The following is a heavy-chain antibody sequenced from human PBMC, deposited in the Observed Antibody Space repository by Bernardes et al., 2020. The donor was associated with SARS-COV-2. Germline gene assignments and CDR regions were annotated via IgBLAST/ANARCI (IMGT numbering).Heavy chain of an antibody. CDR1: GFTFADYA. D-gene: IGHD5-12*01. CDR3: ARKGAYDYDDS. Sequence: GGSLRLSCAASGFTFADYAMTWYRRAPGRGLEWVGFIRITPYGGTTQYAASVKGRFTISRDDSKSIVYLLMNSLKTEDTGVYYCARKGAYDYDDSWGQGTLVTVSS. J-gene: IGHJ4*02. CDR2: IRITPYGGTT. V-gene: IGHV3-49*03.